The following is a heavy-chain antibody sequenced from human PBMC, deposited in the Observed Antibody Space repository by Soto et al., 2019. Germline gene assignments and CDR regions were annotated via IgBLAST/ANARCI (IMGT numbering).Heavy chain of an antibody. Sequence: EVQLLESGGGLVQPGGSLRLSCAVSGFTFGTYAMSWVRQAPGKGLEWVSSISGSGGSTYYADSVRGRLTISRDNSNNTLYLHMKSLRAEDMAVYYCAKLNWNYGEYYFDYWGQGTLVTVSS. D-gene: IGHD1-7*01. J-gene: IGHJ4*02. CDR1: GFTFGTYA. CDR2: ISGSGGST. CDR3: AKLNWNYGEYYFDY. V-gene: IGHV3-23*01.